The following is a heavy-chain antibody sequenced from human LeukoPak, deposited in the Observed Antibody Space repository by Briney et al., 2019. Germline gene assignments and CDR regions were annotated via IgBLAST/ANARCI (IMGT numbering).Heavy chain of an antibody. Sequence: PGGSLRLSCAASGFTFSSYWMHWVRQAPGQGLVWVSRINSDGSSTSYADSVKGRFTISRDNAKNTLYLQMNSLRAEDTAVYYCARVGIAARPFDYWGQGTLVTVSS. J-gene: IGHJ4*02. CDR3: ARVGIAARPFDY. CDR2: INSDGSST. V-gene: IGHV3-74*01. D-gene: IGHD6-6*01. CDR1: GFTFSSYW.